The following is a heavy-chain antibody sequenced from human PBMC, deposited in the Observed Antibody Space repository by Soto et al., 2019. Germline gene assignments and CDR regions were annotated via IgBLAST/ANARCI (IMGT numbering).Heavy chain of an antibody. Sequence: PSGTLSLTCAVYGGSFSGYHWSWIRQPPGKGLEWIGEVNHSGSTNYNPSLKSRVSVSVDTSKNQFSLKLNSVTAADTAVYYCGRPSGCDLARRFDYWGLGTLDTVSS. J-gene: IGHJ4*02. D-gene: IGHD5-12*01. V-gene: IGHV4-34*01. CDR3: GRPSGCDLARRFDY. CDR1: GGSFSGYH. CDR2: VNHSGST.